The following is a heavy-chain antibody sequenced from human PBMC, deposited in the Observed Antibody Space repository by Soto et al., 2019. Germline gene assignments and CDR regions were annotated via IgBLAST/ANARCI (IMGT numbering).Heavy chain of an antibody. J-gene: IGHJ4*02. CDR3: AREEAGTQDY. V-gene: IGHV3-30-3*01. D-gene: IGHD1-1*01. CDR1: GFTFSSYA. Sequence: QVQLVESGGGVVQPGRSLRLSCAASGFTFSSYAMHWVRQAPGKGLEWVAVISYDGSNKYYADSVKGRFTISRDNSKNTLYLQMTSLSADDTAVYYCAREEAGTQDYWGQGTLVTVSS. CDR2: ISYDGSNK.